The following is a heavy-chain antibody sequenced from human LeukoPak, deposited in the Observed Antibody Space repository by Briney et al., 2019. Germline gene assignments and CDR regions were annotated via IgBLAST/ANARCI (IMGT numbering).Heavy chain of an antibody. J-gene: IGHJ6*04. D-gene: IGHD3-10*02. Sequence: MPGGSLRLSCEASGFTFTTYSMTWVRQAPGKGLEWVSIISSGSSAIFSADALKGRFTISRDDAKNLLYLDMNSLRAEDTAVYYCAELGITMIGGVWGKGTTVTISS. CDR2: ISSGSSAI. CDR3: AELGITMIGGV. CDR1: GFTFTTYS. V-gene: IGHV3-21*01.